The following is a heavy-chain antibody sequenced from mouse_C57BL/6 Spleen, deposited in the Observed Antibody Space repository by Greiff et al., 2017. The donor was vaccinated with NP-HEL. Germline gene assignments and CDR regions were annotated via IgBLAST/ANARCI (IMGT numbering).Heavy chain of an antibody. V-gene: IGHV3-6*01. CDR1: GYSITSGYY. CDR3: AREQDYYAMDY. J-gene: IGHJ4*01. Sequence: EVKLMESGPGLVKPSQSLSLTCSVTGYSITSGYYWNWIRQFPGNKLEWMGYISYDGSNNYNPSLKNRISITRDTSKNQFFLKLNSVTTEDTATYYCAREQDYYAMDYWGQGTSVTVSS. CDR2: ISYDGSN.